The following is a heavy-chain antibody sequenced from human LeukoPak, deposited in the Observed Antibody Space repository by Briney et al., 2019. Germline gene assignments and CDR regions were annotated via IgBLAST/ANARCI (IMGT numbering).Heavy chain of an antibody. J-gene: IGHJ5*02. Sequence: ASVKVSCKASGYTFTSYDINWVRQATGQGLEWMGWMNPNSGNTGYAQKFQGRVTITRNTSISTAYMELSSLRSEDTAVYYCARVRGARGIAAARNWFDPWGQGTLVTVSS. CDR1: GYTFTSYD. CDR3: ARVRGARGIAAARNWFDP. V-gene: IGHV1-8*03. CDR2: MNPNSGNT. D-gene: IGHD6-13*01.